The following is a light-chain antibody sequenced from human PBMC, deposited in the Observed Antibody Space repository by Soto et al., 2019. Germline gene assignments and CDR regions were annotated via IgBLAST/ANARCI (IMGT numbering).Light chain of an antibody. V-gene: IGKV3-11*01. CDR1: QSVSSY. J-gene: IGKJ4*01. CDR2: DAS. Sequence: EIVLTQSPATLSLSPGERATLSCRASQSVSSYLAWYQQKSGQAPRLLIFDASNRATGIPARFSGSGSGTHFTLTIISLEPEDFAVYYCQQRSNWPPTFGGGTKVEIK. CDR3: QQRSNWPPT.